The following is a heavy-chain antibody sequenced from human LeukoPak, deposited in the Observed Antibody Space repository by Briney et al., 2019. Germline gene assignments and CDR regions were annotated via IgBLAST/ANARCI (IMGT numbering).Heavy chain of an antibody. CDR2: VDPEDGET. V-gene: IGHV1-69-2*01. CDR1: GYTFSEYY. Sequence: ATVKISCKACGYTFSEYYMHWVQQAPGRGLEWMGRVDPEDGETILAERFHGRVTMTADTSTDTSYMYLSRLRSDDTAVYYCAAGGHTIMAWGQGTMVTVSS. CDR3: AAGGHTIMA. J-gene: IGHJ3*01. D-gene: IGHD5-24*01.